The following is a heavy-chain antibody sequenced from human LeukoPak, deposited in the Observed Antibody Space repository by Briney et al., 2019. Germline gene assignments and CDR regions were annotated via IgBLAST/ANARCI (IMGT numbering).Heavy chain of an antibody. D-gene: IGHD4-17*01. J-gene: IGHJ4*02. CDR1: GGSFSGYY. CDR3: ARDLTVTTPTFDY. Sequence: PSETLSLTCAVYGGSFSGYYWSWIRQPPGKGLEWIGEINHSGSTNYNPSLKSRVTISVDTSKNQFSLKLSSVTAADTAVYYCARDLTVTTPTFDYWGQGTLVTVSS. CDR2: INHSGST. V-gene: IGHV4-34*01.